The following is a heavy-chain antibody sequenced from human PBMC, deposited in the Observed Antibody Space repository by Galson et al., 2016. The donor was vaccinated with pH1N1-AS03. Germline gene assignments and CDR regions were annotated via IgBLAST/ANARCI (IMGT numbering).Heavy chain of an antibody. CDR3: ARDPYDTSGYYYPP. V-gene: IGHV3-20*01. D-gene: IGHD3-22*01. Sequence: SLRLSCAASGFSVDDYGMSWVRQGPGKGLEWVAGINWNGDSLGYADSVKGRLTISKDNAKSYLCLHMNSLRVEDTALYHCARDPYDTSGYYYPPWGQGTLVTVSS. CDR2: INWNGDSL. J-gene: IGHJ5*02. CDR1: GFSVDDYG.